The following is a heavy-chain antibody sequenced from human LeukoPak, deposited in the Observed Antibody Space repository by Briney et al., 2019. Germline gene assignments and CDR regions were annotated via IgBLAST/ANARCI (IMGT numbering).Heavy chain of an antibody. CDR1: GGSISSYY. V-gene: IGHV4-59*01. CDR3: ARGYYDFWSGYNNWFDP. J-gene: IGHJ5*02. CDR2: IYYSGST. Sequence: SETLSLTCTVSGGSISSYYWSWIRQPPGKGLEWIGYIYYSGSTNYNPALKSRVTISVDTSKNQFSLNLSSVTAADTAVYYCARGYYDFWSGYNNWFDPWGQGTLVTVSS. D-gene: IGHD3-3*01.